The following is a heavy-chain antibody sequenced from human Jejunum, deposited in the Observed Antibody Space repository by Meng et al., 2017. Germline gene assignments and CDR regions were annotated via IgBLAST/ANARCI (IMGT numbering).Heavy chain of an antibody. V-gene: IGHV1-3*01. D-gene: IGHD6-19*01. J-gene: IGHJ4*02. CDR1: GYTFTSYA. Sequence: QVHVGQSGAEVKKPGASVKVSCKASGYTFTSYAMYWVRQAPGQRLEWMGWINAGNGNTKYSQKFQGRVTITRDTSASTAYMELSSLRSEDTAVYYCAREGIAVAGPDYWGQGTLVTVSS. CDR3: AREGIAVAGPDY. CDR2: INAGNGNT.